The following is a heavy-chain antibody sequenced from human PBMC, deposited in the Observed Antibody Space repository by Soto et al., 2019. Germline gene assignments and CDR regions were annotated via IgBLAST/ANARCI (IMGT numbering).Heavy chain of an antibody. J-gene: IGHJ6*02. CDR3: ARIAAAGPPYYYYGMDV. D-gene: IGHD6-13*01. CDR2: IIPIFGTA. Sequence: QVQLVQSGAEVKKPGSSVKVSCKASGGTFSSYAISWVRQAPGQGLEWIGGIIPIFGTADYAQKFQGRGTITADESTSTAYMELSSLRSEDTAVYYCARIAAAGPPYYYYGMDVWGQGTTVTVSS. CDR1: GGTFSSYA. V-gene: IGHV1-69*01.